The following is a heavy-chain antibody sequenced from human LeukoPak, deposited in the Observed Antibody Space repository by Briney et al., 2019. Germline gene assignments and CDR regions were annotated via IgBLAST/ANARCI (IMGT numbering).Heavy chain of an antibody. CDR3: ANRRGSGSYDY. Sequence: SETLSLTCTVSGGSISSYHWSWVRQPPGKGLEWIWYIYYSGTTNYNPSLKSRVTISVDTSKNQFSLKLRSVTAADTAVYYCANRRGSGSYDYWGQGTLVTVSS. V-gene: IGHV4-59*08. CDR1: GGSISSYH. D-gene: IGHD3-10*01. CDR2: IYYSGTT. J-gene: IGHJ4*02.